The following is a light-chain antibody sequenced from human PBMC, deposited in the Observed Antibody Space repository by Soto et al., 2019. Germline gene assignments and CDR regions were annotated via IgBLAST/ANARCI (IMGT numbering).Light chain of an antibody. Sequence: QSALTQPRSVSGSPGQSVTISCTGSSSDVGGYNFVSWYQQHPGKAPKLMIYDVTKRPSGVPDRFPGSKSGNTASLTISGLHTEDEADYFCCSYVATYSFVFGTGTKVTVL. V-gene: IGLV2-11*01. CDR1: SSDVGGYNF. J-gene: IGLJ1*01. CDR3: CSYVATYSFV. CDR2: DVT.